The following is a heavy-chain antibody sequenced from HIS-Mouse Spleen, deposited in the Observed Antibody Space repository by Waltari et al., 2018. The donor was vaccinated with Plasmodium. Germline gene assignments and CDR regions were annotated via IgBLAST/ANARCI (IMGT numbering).Heavy chain of an antibody. J-gene: IGHJ4*02. V-gene: IGHV4-34*01. Sequence: QVQLQQWGAGLLKPSETLSLTCAVYGGSFRGYYWCWIRQPPGKGLEWIGEINHSGSTNYNPSLKSRVTISVDTSKNQFSLKLSSVTAADTAVYYCASSGSGSYYYWGQGTLVTVSS. D-gene: IGHD3-10*01. CDR1: GGSFRGYY. CDR2: INHSGST. CDR3: ASSGSGSYYY.